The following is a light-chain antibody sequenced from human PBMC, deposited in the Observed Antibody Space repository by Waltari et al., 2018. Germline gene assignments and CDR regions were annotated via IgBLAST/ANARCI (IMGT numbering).Light chain of an antibody. J-gene: IGLJ3*02. Sequence: SYDLTQSPSVSVSPGQTARITCSGDKLEDQYANWYQQKADQSPVLVIYQDTKRPLGFPGRFSASSSGNTATLTISGTQSLDEADYFCQVWDTTTAVFGGGTKVTVL. V-gene: IGLV3-1*01. CDR2: QDT. CDR3: QVWDTTTAV. CDR1: KLEDQY.